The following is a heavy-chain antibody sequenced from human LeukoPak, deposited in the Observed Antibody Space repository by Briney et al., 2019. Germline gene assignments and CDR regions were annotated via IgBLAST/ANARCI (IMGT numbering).Heavy chain of an antibody. V-gene: IGHV1-69*06. Sequence: AASVKVSCKASGGTFSSYAISWVRQAPGQGLEWMGGIIPIFGTANYAQKFQGRVTITADKSTSTAYMELSSLSSEDTAVYYCARAAWGIAAAVREFDYCGQGTLVTVSS. CDR3: ARAAWGIAAAVREFDY. CDR1: GGTFSSYA. CDR2: IIPIFGTA. J-gene: IGHJ4*02. D-gene: IGHD6-13*01.